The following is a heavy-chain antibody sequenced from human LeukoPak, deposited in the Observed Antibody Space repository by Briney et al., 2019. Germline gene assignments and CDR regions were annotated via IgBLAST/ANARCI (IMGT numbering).Heavy chain of an antibody. CDR3: ARVIVTGYYDAFDI. D-gene: IGHD3-9*01. Sequence: GGSRRLSCAASGFTVSSNHMSWVRHAPGKGLEWVSVIYGGGSTYYAGSVKGRFTISRDNSKNTLYLQMNSLRAEDTAVYYCARVIVTGYYDAFDIWGQGTMVTVSS. CDR1: GFTVSSNH. CDR2: IYGGGST. V-gene: IGHV3-53*01. J-gene: IGHJ3*02.